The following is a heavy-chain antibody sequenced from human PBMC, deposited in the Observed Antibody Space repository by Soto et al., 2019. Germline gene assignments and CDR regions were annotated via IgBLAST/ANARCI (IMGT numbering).Heavy chain of an antibody. CDR3: ARHYLPPDCSGGSCYTYNWFDP. Sequence: GESLKISCKGSGYSFTSYWIGWVRQMPGKGLEWMGIIYPGDSDTRYSPSFQGQVTISADKSISTAYLQWSSLKASDTAMYYCARHYLPPDCSGGSCYTYNWFDPWGLGTLVTVSS. D-gene: IGHD2-15*01. CDR2: IYPGDSDT. CDR1: GYSFTSYW. J-gene: IGHJ5*02. V-gene: IGHV5-51*01.